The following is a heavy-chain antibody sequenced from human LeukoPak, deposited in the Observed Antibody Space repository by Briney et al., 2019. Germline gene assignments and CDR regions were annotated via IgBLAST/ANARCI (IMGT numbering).Heavy chain of an antibody. CDR1: DDSINNNY. V-gene: IGHV4-59*08. D-gene: IGHD3-16*01. Sequence: PADTLSLTCTVPDDSINNNYWSWIRQPPGKELECMGYIHYNGSTEYNPSLKSRVTISIDTSKNQFSLKLNSVTAADTAVYYCARGGLNRQNFDYWGQGTLVTVSS. CDR2: IHYNGST. CDR3: ARGGLNRQNFDY. J-gene: IGHJ4*02.